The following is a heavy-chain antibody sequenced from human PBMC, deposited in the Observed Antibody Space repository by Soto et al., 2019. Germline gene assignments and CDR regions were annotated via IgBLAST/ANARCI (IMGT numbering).Heavy chain of an antibody. CDR2: IYYIGTT. J-gene: IGHJ3*02. D-gene: IGHD5-18*01. Sequence: QVQLQESGPGLVKPSETLSLTCTVSGGSVSSGRYYWTWIRQPPGKGLEWIGHIYYIGTTHYSPSRRSRVTISSDTSKNQFSLRLPSVTAADTAVHYCARSGSKYGADAFDTWGQGTVVTVSS. V-gene: IGHV4-61*01. CDR1: GGSVSSGRYY. CDR3: ARSGSKYGADAFDT.